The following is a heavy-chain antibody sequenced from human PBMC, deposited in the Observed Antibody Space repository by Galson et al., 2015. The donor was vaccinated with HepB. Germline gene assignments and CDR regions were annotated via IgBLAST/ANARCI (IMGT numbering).Heavy chain of an antibody. J-gene: IGHJ6*03. CDR2: VDPEDGET. CDR3: ATPPATAIRRGDGYYYYMDV. D-gene: IGHD2-2*02. Sequence: VKVSCKVSGYTFTDYYMHWVQQAPGKGLEWMGLVDPEDGETIYAEKFQGRVTITADTSTDTAYMELSSLRSEDTAVYYCATPPATAIRRGDGYYYYMDVWGKGTTVTVSS. CDR1: GYTFTDYY. V-gene: IGHV1-69-2*01.